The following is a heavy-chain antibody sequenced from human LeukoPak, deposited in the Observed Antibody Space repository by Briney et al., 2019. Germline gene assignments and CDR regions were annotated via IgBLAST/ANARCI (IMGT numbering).Heavy chain of an antibody. CDR1: GGTFSSYA. V-gene: IGHV1-69*13. CDR3: SRGRYCSGGSCSYPPGFDY. D-gene: IGHD2-15*01. CDR2: IIPIFGTA. Sequence: GASVKVSCKAAGGTFSSYAISWVRQAAGQGVEWMGGIIPIFGTAIYAQKFQGRVTITADESTSTAYMELSSLRSEDTAVYCCSRGRYCSGGSCSYPPGFDYWGQGTLVTVSS. J-gene: IGHJ4*02.